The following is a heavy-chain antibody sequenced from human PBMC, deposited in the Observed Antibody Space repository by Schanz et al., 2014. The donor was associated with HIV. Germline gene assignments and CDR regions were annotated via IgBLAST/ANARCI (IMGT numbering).Heavy chain of an antibody. V-gene: IGHV3-73*01. CDR1: GFTFSGSA. CDR3: AKSSGWLYAHFDY. Sequence: EVQLLESGGGLVQPGGSLKLSCAASGFTFSGSAMHWVRQASGKGLEWVGRIRSKANNYATAYAASVKGRFTISRDDSKNTAYLQMNSLRTEDTAVYYCAKSSGWLYAHFDYWGQGTLVTVSS. CDR2: IRSKANNYAT. J-gene: IGHJ4*02. D-gene: IGHD3-9*01.